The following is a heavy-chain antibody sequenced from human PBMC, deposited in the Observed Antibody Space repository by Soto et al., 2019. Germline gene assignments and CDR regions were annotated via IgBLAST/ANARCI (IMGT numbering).Heavy chain of an antibody. Sequence: PSSSIGLCCAASGLIFNIYVMHWVRQAPGKGLDWVALIRYDGINKYYADSVKGRFTMSRDNSQNTVDLQMNSLRADDTALYYCESWVSAHCDFWGRGTLVT. CDR3: ESWVSAHCDF. J-gene: IGHJ4*02. D-gene: IGHD2-8*01. CDR2: IRYDGINK. CDR1: GLIFNIYV. V-gene: IGHV3-33*08.